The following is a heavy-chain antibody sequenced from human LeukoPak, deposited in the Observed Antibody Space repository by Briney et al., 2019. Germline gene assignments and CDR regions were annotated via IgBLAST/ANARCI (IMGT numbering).Heavy chain of an antibody. CDR1: GYTFTSYD. CDR3: ARDRGYFY. Sequence: SVKVSCKASGYTFTSYDFNWVRQATGQGLEWMGGIIPIFGTANYAQKFQGRVTITTDESTSTAYMELSSLRSEDTAVYYCARDRGYFYWGQGTLVTVSS. J-gene: IGHJ4*02. V-gene: IGHV1-69*05. CDR2: IIPIFGTA. D-gene: IGHD5-18*01.